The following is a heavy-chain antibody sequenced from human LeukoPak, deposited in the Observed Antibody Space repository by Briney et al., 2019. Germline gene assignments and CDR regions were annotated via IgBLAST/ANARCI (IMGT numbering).Heavy chain of an antibody. CDR2: IKQDGSEK. J-gene: IGHJ4*02. CDR1: GFTFSSYS. V-gene: IGHV3-7*03. D-gene: IGHD5-12*01. CDR3: ARKGEWGYDYPPFFDY. Sequence: GGSLRLSCAASGFTFSSYSMNWVRQAPGKGLEWVANIKQDGSEKYYVDSVKGRFTISRDNAKNSLYLQMNSLRAEDTAVYYCARKGEWGYDYPPFFDYWGQGTLVTVSS.